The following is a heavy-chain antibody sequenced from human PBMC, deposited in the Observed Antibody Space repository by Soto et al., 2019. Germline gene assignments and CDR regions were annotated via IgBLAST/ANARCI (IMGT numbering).Heavy chain of an antibody. CDR1: GFTFSSYG. V-gene: IGHV3-33*01. Sequence: QVPLVESGGGVVQPGRSLRLSCAASGFTFSSYGMHWVRQAPGKGLEWVAVIWYDGSNKYYADSVKGRFTISRDNSKNTLYLQMNSLRAEDTAVYYCARPIFGAFSMDVWGQGTTVTVSS. D-gene: IGHD3-3*01. CDR2: IWYDGSNK. J-gene: IGHJ6*02. CDR3: ARPIFGAFSMDV.